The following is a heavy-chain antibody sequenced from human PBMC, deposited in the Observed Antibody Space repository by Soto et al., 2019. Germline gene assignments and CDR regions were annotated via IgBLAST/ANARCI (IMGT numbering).Heavy chain of an antibody. J-gene: IGHJ4*02. CDR1: GYSFTTYW. V-gene: IGHV5-51*01. CDR3: ARRRGLVGSFDY. CDR2: IYPGDSDT. D-gene: IGHD3-9*01. Sequence: GESLKISCKGSGYSFTTYWLGWVRQVPGKGLEWMGIIYPGDSDTRYSPSFQGQVTISADKSISAAYLQWSSLKASDTAMYFCARRRGLVGSFDYWGRGTLVSVSS.